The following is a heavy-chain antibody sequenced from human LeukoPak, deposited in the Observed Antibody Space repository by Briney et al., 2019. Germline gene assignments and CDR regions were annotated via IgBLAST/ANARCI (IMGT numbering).Heavy chain of an antibody. CDR3: ARHPERYSYFDY. CDR2: IYYTGSA. Sequence: SETLSLTCTVSGGSISSYYWGWIRQPPGKGLEWIGSIYYTGSAYYNPSLKSRVTMSVDTSKNQFSLRLSSVTAADTAVYSCARHPERYSYFDYWGQGTLVTVSS. D-gene: IGHD5-18*01. CDR1: GGSISSYY. J-gene: IGHJ4*02. V-gene: IGHV4-39*01.